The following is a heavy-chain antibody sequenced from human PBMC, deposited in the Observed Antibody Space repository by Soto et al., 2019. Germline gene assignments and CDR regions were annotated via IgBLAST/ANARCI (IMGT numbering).Heavy chain of an antibody. CDR3: ARRIAAAGTSNYYGLDV. V-gene: IGHV4-59*01. J-gene: IGHJ6*02. CDR1: GGSIGSYY. D-gene: IGHD6-13*01. CDR2: ISYRGST. Sequence: SETLSLTCTVSGGSIGSYYWSWIRQPPGKGLEWIGYISYRGSTNYSPSLKSRVSISADTSKHQFSLKLSSVTAADTAVYYCARRIAAAGTSNYYGLDVWGQGTTVTVSS.